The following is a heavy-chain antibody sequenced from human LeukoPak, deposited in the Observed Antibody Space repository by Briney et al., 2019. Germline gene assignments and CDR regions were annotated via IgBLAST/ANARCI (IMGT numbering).Heavy chain of an antibody. D-gene: IGHD3-22*01. Sequence: SLRLSCAVSGFNFDDYAIHWVRQGPGKGLEWVAGISANGGFISYGESVKGRFTISRDNPRNSVFLQMNFLRAEDMAMYFCTKEVQRWHSYFYRPSYALDIWGQGTMVSVSS. CDR3: TKEVQRWHSYFYRPSYALDI. CDR1: GFNFDDYA. J-gene: IGHJ3*02. CDR2: ISANGGFI. V-gene: IGHV3-9*03.